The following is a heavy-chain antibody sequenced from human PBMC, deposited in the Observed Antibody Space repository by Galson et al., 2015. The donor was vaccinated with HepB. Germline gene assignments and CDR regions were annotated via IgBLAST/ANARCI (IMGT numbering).Heavy chain of an antibody. CDR2: ISSRETA. V-gene: IGHV3-48*03. D-gene: IGHD3-10*01. J-gene: IGHJ6*02. CDR1: GFTFSNFE. CDR3: ARDLSGSGTFLVYYYGMDV. Sequence: SLRLSCAASGFTFSNFEMNWVRQAPGKGLEWISYISSRETAYYADSVKGQFSISRDNAKNSLYLQMNSLRAEDTAVYYCARDLSGSGTFLVYYYGMDVWGQGTTVTVSS.